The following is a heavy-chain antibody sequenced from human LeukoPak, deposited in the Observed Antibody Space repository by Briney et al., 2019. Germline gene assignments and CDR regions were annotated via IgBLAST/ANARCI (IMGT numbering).Heavy chain of an antibody. CDR1: GGSISSGDYS. CDR3: ARLRYGYDFWSGYYTGVYYFDY. D-gene: IGHD3-3*01. Sequence: PSETLSLTCAVSGGSISSGDYSWSWTRQPPGKGLEWIGYIYQSGSTYYNPSLKSRVTISVDTSKNQFSLKLSSVTAADTAVYYCARLRYGYDFWSGYYTGVYYFDYWGQGTLVTVSS. CDR2: IYQSGST. V-gene: IGHV4-30-2*02. J-gene: IGHJ4*02.